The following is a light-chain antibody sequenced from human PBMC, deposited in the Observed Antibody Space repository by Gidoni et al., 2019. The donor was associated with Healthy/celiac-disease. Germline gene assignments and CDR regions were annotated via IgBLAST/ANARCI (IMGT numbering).Light chain of an antibody. Sequence: ELLLTQSPSTLSLSPGARATLSCRASQSVSSYLAWYQQKPGQAPRLLIYDASNRATGIPARFSGSGSGTDFTLTISSLEPEDFAVYYCQQRSNWPPVTFGGGTKVEIK. CDR1: QSVSSY. CDR2: DAS. J-gene: IGKJ4*01. CDR3: QQRSNWPPVT. V-gene: IGKV3-11*01.